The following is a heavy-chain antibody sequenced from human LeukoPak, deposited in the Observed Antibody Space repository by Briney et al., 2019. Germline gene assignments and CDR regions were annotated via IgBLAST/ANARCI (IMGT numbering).Heavy chain of an antibody. CDR3: AREDQLEGEFDY. Sequence: GGSLRLSCAASGFTFSNYWMTWVRQAPGKGLEWVANINQDGSETYYVDSVKGRFTISRDTAENSLYLQMNSLRAEDTAVYYCAREDQLEGEFDYWGQGTPVTVSS. D-gene: IGHD1-1*01. CDR1: GFTFSNYW. V-gene: IGHV3-7*05. J-gene: IGHJ4*02. CDR2: INQDGSET.